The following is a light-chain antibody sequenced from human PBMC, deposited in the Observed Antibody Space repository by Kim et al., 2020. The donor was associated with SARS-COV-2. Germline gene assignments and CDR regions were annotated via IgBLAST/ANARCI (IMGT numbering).Light chain of an antibody. V-gene: IGLV1-44*01. CDR3: STWDDSLDGPV. J-gene: IGLJ3*02. Sequence: GQRVTISCSGSSSNIGSNTVNWYQQLPGTAPKLLIYTNHQRSSGVPDRFSGSKSGTSASLAISGLHSEDEADYYCSTWDDSLDGPVFGGGTKLTVL. CDR1: SSNIGSNT. CDR2: TNH.